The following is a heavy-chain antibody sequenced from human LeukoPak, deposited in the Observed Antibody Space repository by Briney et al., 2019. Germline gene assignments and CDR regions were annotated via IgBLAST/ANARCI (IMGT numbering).Heavy chain of an antibody. Sequence: PSETQSLTCSVSGGSITSGPSYWVWIRQPPGKGLEWIGSIFYSGSTYYNPSLKSRVTISLDTSKNQFSLNLSSVTAADTAVYYCARGDLWFGELLYYLDYWGQGTLVTVSS. D-gene: IGHD3-10*01. J-gene: IGHJ4*02. CDR2: IFYSGST. V-gene: IGHV4-39*07. CDR1: GGSITSGPSY. CDR3: ARGDLWFGELLYYLDY.